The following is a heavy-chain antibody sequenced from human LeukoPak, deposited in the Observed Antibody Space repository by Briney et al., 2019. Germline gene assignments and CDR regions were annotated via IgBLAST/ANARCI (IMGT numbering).Heavy chain of an antibody. D-gene: IGHD3-3*01. V-gene: IGHV3-64*02. CDR3: ARGGYYAASDI. CDR1: GLTFSGHA. J-gene: IGHJ4*02. CDR2: IVSNGGNT. Sequence: GGSLRLSCAASGLTFSGHAMHWVRQAPGKGLEYVSAIVSNGGNTYYADSVRGRFTISRDNSKDTVYLQMGSLRPEDTAVYYCARGGYYAASDIWGQGALVTVSS.